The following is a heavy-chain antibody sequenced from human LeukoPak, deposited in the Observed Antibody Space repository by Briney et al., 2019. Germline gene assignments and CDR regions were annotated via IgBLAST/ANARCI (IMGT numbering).Heavy chain of an antibody. J-gene: IGHJ4*02. CDR2: ISSSSSYI. V-gene: IGHV3-21*01. CDR3: ARLTDYYDSTLLDY. Sequence: PGGSLRLSCAASGFTFSSYSMTWVRQAPGKGPEWVSSISSSSSYIYYADSVKGRFTISRDNAKNSLYLQMNSLRAEDTAVYYCARLTDYYDSTLLDYWGQGTLVTVSS. CDR1: GFTFSSYS. D-gene: IGHD3-22*01.